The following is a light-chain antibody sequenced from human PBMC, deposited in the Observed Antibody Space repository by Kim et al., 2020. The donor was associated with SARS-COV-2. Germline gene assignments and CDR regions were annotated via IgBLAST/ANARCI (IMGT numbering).Light chain of an antibody. J-gene: IGLJ1*01. CDR2: EVT. CDR1: SSDFGGYNY. CDR3: TSHAGNNYV. Sequence: PEQSVTTSCSGTSSDFGGYNYVSWYQQHPGKAPKLMIYEVTKRPSGVPDRFSGSKSGNTASLTVSGLQAEDEADYYCTSHAGNNYVFGTGTKVTVL. V-gene: IGLV2-8*01.